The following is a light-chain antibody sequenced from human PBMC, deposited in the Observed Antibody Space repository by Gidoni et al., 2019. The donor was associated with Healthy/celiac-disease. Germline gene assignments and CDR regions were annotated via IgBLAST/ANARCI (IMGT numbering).Light chain of an antibody. V-gene: IGLV2-23*01. Sequence: QSALTQPASVSGSPGQSIPISCTGTSSDVGRYNLVSWYQQYPGKAPKLMIDEGSKRPSGVSNRFSGSKSGNTASMTISGLKAEDEAEYYCCSYAGSSTYVFGTGTKGTVL. J-gene: IGLJ1*01. CDR3: CSYAGSSTYV. CDR2: EGS. CDR1: SSDVGRYNL.